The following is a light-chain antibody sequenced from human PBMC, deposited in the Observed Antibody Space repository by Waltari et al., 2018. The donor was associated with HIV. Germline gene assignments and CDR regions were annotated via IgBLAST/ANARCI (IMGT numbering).Light chain of an antibody. Sequence: QSALTQPASVSGSPGQSITISCTGTSSDVRTYSLVSWYQHHPGKAPKLMIYEGNKRPSGVSKRFSGSKSGNTASLTISGLQAEDEADYYCSSYTSFSTVLFGGGTKLTVL. CDR2: EGN. CDR1: SSDVRTYSL. J-gene: IGLJ2*01. CDR3: SSYTSFSTVL. V-gene: IGLV2-23*01.